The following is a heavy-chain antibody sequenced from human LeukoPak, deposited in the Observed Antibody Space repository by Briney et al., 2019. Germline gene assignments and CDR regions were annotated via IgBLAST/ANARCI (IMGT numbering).Heavy chain of an antibody. V-gene: IGHV4-38-2*02. CDR2: IYHGGST. CDR3: ARDLASCAGDCYSDGSDY. Sequence: SETLSLTCTVSGYSISSGYYWGWIRQPPGKGLEWIGSIYHGGSTYYNPSLRSRVIVSVDTSKNHFSLKMSSVTAADTAVYYCARDLASCAGDCYSDGSDYWGQGALVTVSS. D-gene: IGHD2-21*02. J-gene: IGHJ4*02. CDR1: GYSISSGYY.